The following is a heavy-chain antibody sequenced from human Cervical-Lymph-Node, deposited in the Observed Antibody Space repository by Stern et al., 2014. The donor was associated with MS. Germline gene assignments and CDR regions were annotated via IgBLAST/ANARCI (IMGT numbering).Heavy chain of an antibody. J-gene: IGHJ6*02. CDR2: IHYRGST. Sequence: QLVESGPGLVKPSQTLSLTCTFSGGSIGTGGYYWSWIRQHPGKGLEWIGYIHYRGSTYYYPSLKSRVTISIDTSKNQFSLKLSSVTAADTAVYYCASSWQVSYGMDVWGQGTTVAVSS. CDR3: ASSWQVSYGMDV. V-gene: IGHV4-31*03. CDR1: GGSIGTGGYY. D-gene: IGHD6-19*01.